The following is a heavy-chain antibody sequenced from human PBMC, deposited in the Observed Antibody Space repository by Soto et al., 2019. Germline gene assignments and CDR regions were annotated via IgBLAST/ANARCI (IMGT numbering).Heavy chain of an antibody. CDR3: ARVDYYDSSGYYGY. CDR2: ISGYNGNT. CDR1: GYTFTIYG. V-gene: IGHV1-18*04. Sequence: QVQLVQSGAEVKKPGASVKVSCKASGYTFTIYGISWVRQAPGQGLEWMGWISGYNGNTDYAQNLQDRVTLTTAASTSSVYMELRSLRSDDTAVYYWARVDYYDSSGYYGYWGQGTLITVSS. J-gene: IGHJ4*02. D-gene: IGHD3-22*01.